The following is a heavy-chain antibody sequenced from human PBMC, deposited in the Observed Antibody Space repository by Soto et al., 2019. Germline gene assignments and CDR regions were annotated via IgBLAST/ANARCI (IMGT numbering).Heavy chain of an antibody. D-gene: IGHD3-10*01. CDR2: ISYDGSNK. J-gene: IGHJ4*02. CDR1: GFTFSSYG. V-gene: IGHV3-30*18. Sequence: QVQLVESGGGVVQPGRSLRLSCAASGFTFSSYGMHWVRQAPGKGLEWVAVISYDGSNKYYADSVKGRFTISRDNSKNTLYLQMNSLRAEDTAVYYCAKVLSSLWFGEGLDYWGQGTLVTVSS. CDR3: AKVLSSLWFGEGLDY.